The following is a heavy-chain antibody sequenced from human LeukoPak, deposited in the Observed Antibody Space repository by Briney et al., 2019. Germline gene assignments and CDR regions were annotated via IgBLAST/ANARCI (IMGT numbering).Heavy chain of an antibody. CDR3: ARAGSGYIAYFDY. D-gene: IGHD5-12*01. J-gene: IGHJ4*02. Sequence: PSETLSLTCTVSGYSLTSGYYGGFIRQPPGKGLGWIGSIYHSGNTYFTPSLKSRVTISVHTSKNQFSLKMTSVTAADTAFYYCARAGSGYIAYFDYWGQGTLVPLSS. CDR1: GYSLTSGYY. CDR2: IYHSGNT. V-gene: IGHV4-38-2*02.